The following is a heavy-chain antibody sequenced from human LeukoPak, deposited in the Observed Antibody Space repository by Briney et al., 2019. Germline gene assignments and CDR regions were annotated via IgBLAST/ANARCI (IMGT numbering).Heavy chain of an antibody. CDR3: ARGNTAAGRRYYYYYMDV. CDR2: MNPNSGNT. CDR1: GYTFTSYD. V-gene: IGHV1-8*03. J-gene: IGHJ6*03. Sequence: ASVKVSCKASGYTFTSYDINWVRQATGQGLEWMGWMNPNSGNTGYAQKFQGRVTITRNTSISTAYMELSSLRSEDTAVYYCARGNTAAGRRYYYYYMDVWGKGTTVTVSS. D-gene: IGHD6-13*01.